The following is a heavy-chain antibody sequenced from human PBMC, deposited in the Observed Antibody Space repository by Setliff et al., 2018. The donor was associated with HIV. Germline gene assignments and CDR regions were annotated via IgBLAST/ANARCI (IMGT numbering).Heavy chain of an antibody. J-gene: IGHJ5*02. CDR2: IRGKSDII. V-gene: IGHV3-48*01. CDR1: GFAFSDNP. CDR3: TRDLPLIVSSGRGNR. D-gene: IGHD1-26*01. Sequence: PGGSLRLSCVASSGFAFSDNPMNWVRQAPGKGLEWISHIRGKSDIIKYAESVMGRFTISRDNAKNSLYLEMNSLRADDMAVYYCTRDLPLIVSSGRGNRWGQGALVTVS.